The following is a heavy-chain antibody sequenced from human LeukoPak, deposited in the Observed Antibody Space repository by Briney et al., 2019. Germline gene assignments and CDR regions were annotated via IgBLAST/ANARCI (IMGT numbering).Heavy chain of an antibody. D-gene: IGHD6-19*01. Sequence: ASVKVSCKASGYTFTSYGISWVLQAPGQGLEWMGWISAYNGNTNYAQKLQGRVTMTTDTSTSTAYMELRSLRSDDTAVYYCARDLSGIAVAGTLDYWGQGTLVTVSS. CDR1: GYTFTSYG. V-gene: IGHV1-18*01. J-gene: IGHJ4*02. CDR2: ISAYNGNT. CDR3: ARDLSGIAVAGTLDY.